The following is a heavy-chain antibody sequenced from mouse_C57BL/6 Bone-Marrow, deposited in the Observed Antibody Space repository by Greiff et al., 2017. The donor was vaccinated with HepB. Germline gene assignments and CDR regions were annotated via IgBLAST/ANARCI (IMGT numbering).Heavy chain of an antibody. D-gene: IGHD2-1*01. CDR3: ARSRGNPFDY. V-gene: IGHV1-20*01. CDR2: INPYNGDT. J-gene: IGHJ2*01. CDR1: GYSFTGYF. Sequence: VQLQQSGPELVKPGDSVKISCKASGYSFTGYFMNWVMQSHGKSLEWIGRINPYNGDTFYNQKFKGKATLTVDKSSSTSHMELRSLTSEDSAVYYYARSRGNPFDYWGQGTTLTVSS.